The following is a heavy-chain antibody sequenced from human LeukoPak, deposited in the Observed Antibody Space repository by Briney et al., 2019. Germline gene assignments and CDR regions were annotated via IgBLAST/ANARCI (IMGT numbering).Heavy chain of an antibody. V-gene: IGHV3-9*01. CDR1: GFTFDDYA. J-gene: IGHJ4*02. CDR2: ISWDSDNI. CDR3: AKDLRPAAMYYFDY. D-gene: IGHD2-2*01. Sequence: GGSLRLSCAASGFTFDDYAMHWVRQAPGKGLEWVAGISWDSDNIEYADSVKGRFTIYRDNAKNSLYLQMKSLRPEDTALYYCAKDLRPAAMYYFDYWGQGTLVTVSS.